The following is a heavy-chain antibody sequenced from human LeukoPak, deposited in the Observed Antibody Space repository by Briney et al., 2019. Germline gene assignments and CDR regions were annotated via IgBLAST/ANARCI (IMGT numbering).Heavy chain of an antibody. Sequence: PSETLSLTCAVYGGSFSGYYWSWIRQPPGKGLEWIGEINHSGSTNYNPSLKSRVTIPVDTSKNQFSLKLSSVTAADTAVYYCARRNGYYYASKPFDYWGQGTLVTVSS. V-gene: IGHV4-34*01. D-gene: IGHD3-22*01. CDR3: ARRNGYYYASKPFDY. J-gene: IGHJ4*02. CDR2: INHSGST. CDR1: GGSFSGYY.